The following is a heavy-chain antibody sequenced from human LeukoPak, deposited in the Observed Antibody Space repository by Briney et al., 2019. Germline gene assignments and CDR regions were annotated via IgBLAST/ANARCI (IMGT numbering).Heavy chain of an antibody. V-gene: IGHV4-59*01. CDR1: GDSISTYY. J-gene: IGHJ4*02. Sequence: PETLSLTCTVSGDSISTYYWSWIRQPPGKGLEWIGYMYYSGSTNYNPSLKSRVTISLDTPKNQFSLRLNSVTAADTAVYYCARGVAGYGPYDYWGQGTLVTVPP. CDR2: MYYSGST. D-gene: IGHD5-12*01. CDR3: ARGVAGYGPYDY.